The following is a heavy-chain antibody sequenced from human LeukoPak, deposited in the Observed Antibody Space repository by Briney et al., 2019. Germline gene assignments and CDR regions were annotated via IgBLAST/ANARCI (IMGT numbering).Heavy chain of an antibody. CDR1: GGTFSSYA. Sequence: ASVKVSCKASGGTFSSYAISWVRQAPGQGLEWMGRIIPILGIANYAQKFQGRVTITADKSTSTAYMELCSLRSEDTAVYYCARYYDSSGYYPDWGQGTLVTVSS. CDR2: IIPILGIA. V-gene: IGHV1-69*04. J-gene: IGHJ4*02. D-gene: IGHD3-22*01. CDR3: ARYYDSSGYYPD.